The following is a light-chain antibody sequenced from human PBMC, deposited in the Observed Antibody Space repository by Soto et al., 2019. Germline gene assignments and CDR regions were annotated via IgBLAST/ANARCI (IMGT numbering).Light chain of an antibody. J-gene: IGKJ1*01. V-gene: IGKV3-20*01. CDR2: GAS. CDR1: QSVSSSY. CDR3: QQYGSSPFP. Sequence: LSLSPGERATLSCRASQSVSSSYLAWYQQKPGQAPRLLIYGASSRATGIPDRFSGSGSGTDFTLTISRLEPEDFAVYYCQQYGSSPFPFGHGSKVDVK.